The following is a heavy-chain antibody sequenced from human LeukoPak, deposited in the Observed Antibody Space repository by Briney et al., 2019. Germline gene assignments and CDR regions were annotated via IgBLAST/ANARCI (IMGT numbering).Heavy chain of an antibody. Sequence: SETLSLTCAVYGGSFSGYYWSWIRQPPGKGLEWIGEINHSGSTNYNPSLKSRVTISVDTSKNQFSLKLSSVTAADTAVYYCARTAAAGRGGYYFDHWGQGTLVTVSS. CDR3: ARTAAAGRGGYYFDH. D-gene: IGHD6-13*01. CDR1: GGSFSGYY. V-gene: IGHV4-34*01. CDR2: INHSGST. J-gene: IGHJ4*02.